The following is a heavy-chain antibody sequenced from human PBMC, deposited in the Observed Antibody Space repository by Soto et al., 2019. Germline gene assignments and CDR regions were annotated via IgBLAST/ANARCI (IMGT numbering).Heavy chain of an antibody. J-gene: IGHJ4*02. Sequence: QVQLVESGGGVVQPGRSLRLSCAASGFTFSLYTMHWVHQAPGKGLEWVAVTSHDGSNKYYADSVKGRFTISRDNSRNTLYLQMNSLRPEETAVYYCARGPRIAVAGGYFDNWGQGTLVTVSS. CDR3: ARGPRIAVAGGYFDN. CDR2: TSHDGSNK. D-gene: IGHD6-19*01. CDR1: GFTFSLYT. V-gene: IGHV3-30-3*01.